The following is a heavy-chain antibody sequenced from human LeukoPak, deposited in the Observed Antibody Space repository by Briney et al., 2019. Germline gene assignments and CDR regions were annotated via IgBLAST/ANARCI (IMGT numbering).Heavy chain of an antibody. D-gene: IGHD2-15*01. V-gene: IGHV3-23*01. Sequence: GGSLRLSCAASGFTFSSYAMTWARQTPEKGLEWVSAISGSGDRTYYADSVKGRFTISRDNSKNTLYLQMNSLRAEDTAVYYCARRTPLYCSGGSCYTNWGQGTLVTVSS. CDR1: GFTFSSYA. J-gene: IGHJ4*02. CDR3: ARRTPLYCSGGSCYTN. CDR2: ISGSGDRT.